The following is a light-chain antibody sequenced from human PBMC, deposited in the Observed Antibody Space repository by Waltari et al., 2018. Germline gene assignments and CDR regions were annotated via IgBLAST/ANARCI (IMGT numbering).Light chain of an antibody. CDR2: GAS. CDR1: QSLYSSY. Sequence: EIVLTQSPGTLSLSPGQRATLSCRTSQSLYSSYLAWYQQKPGQAPRLLIYGASNMATGIPDRFSGSGSGTDFALTISRLEPEDFALYYCQQYGTSPYTFGQGTKLEV. CDR3: QQYGTSPYT. J-gene: IGKJ2*01. V-gene: IGKV3-20*01.